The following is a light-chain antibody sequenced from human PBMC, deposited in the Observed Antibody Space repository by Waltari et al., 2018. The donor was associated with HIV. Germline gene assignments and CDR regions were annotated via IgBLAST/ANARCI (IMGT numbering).Light chain of an antibody. CDR3: QQYYSLPYT. J-gene: IGKJ2*01. CDR1: RSLLYTYNNKNS. Sequence: DVVVTQSPESLTLSVGERATLKCPSRRSLLYTYNNKNSLAWYQQKPGQRPRLLIYWASTRDSGVLDRFNGSGSGTDFTLTISSLQAEDVAFYSCQQYYSLPYTFGQGTKLEIK. CDR2: WAS. V-gene: IGKV4-1*01.